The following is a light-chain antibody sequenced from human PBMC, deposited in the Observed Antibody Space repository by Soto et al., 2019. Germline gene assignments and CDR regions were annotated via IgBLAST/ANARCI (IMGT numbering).Light chain of an antibody. CDR1: SSDIGSYNL. CDR2: EAT. CDR3: CAYAGSGTVV. Sequence: QSALTQPASVSGSPEQSITISCTGTSSDIGSYNLVSWYQQHPGKAPHAMIYEATNRPSGVSNRFSGSKSGNTASLTISGLQAEDEADYYCCAYAGSGTVVFGGGTKLTVL. J-gene: IGLJ3*02. V-gene: IGLV2-23*01.